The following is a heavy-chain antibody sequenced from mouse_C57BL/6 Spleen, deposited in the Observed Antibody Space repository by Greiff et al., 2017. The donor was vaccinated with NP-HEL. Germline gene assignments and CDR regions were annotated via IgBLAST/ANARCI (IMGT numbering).Heavy chain of an antibody. V-gene: IGHV1-82*01. J-gene: IGHJ2*01. CDR3: ARGDSSGATLGY. Sequence: QVQLQQSGPELVKPGASVKISCKASGYAFSSSWMNWVKQRPGKGLAWIGRIYPGDGDTNYNGKFTGKATLTVDTSSSIAYMQLSSLTSEDSAVYYCARGDSSGATLGYWGQGTTLTVSS. D-gene: IGHD3-2*02. CDR1: GYAFSSSW. CDR2: IYPGDGDT.